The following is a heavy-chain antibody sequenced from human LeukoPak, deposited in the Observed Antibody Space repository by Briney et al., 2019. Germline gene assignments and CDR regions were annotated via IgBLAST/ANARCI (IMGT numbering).Heavy chain of an antibody. J-gene: IGHJ4*02. V-gene: IGHV3-30*02. CDR2: IRYDGSYT. CDR3: ARDNAGFDY. CDR1: GFTLSSYA. Sequence: GGSLRLSCAASGFTLSSYAMSWVRQAPGKGLEWVAFIRYDGSYTYYADSVKGRFTISRDNAKNSLYLQMHSLRAEDTAVYYCARDNAGFDYWGQGTLVTVSS.